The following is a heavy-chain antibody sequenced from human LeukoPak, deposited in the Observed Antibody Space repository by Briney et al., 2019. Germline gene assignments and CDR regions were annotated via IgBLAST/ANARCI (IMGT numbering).Heavy chain of an antibody. V-gene: IGHV3-53*01. J-gene: IGHJ4*02. Sequence: PGGSLRLSCAASGLTVSSSYMSWVRQAPGKGLEWVSIIYNDGSTYYADSMKGRFTISRDNSKNTLYLQVNSLRAEDTAIYYCARHPAFTGVPARPFDYWGPGILVTVSS. CDR1: GLTVSSSY. D-gene: IGHD1-14*01. CDR3: ARHPAFTGVPARPFDY. CDR2: IYNDGST.